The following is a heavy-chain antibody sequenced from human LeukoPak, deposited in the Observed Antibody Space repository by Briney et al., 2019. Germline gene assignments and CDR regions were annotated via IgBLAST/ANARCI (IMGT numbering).Heavy chain of an antibody. V-gene: IGHV4-34*01. CDR2: INHSGRT. CDR1: GGSFSGYY. Sequence: SETLSLTCAVYGGSFSGYYWNWVRQPPGKGLEWIGEINHSGRTNYNPSLKSRVTISVDTSKNQLSLKLGSVTAADTALYFCVRGYSSLSYWGQGTLVTVSS. J-gene: IGHJ4*02. CDR3: VRGYSSLSY. D-gene: IGHD3-22*01.